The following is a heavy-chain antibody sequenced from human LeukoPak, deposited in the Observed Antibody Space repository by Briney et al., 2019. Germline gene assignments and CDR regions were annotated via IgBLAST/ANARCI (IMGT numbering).Heavy chain of an antibody. CDR1: GFTFSSSA. CDR2: ISGSGGST. J-gene: IGHJ4*02. V-gene: IGHV3-23*01. CDR3: AKNFAPYPY. Sequence: GGSLRLSCAASGFTFSSSAVSWVRQVPGKGLEWVSAISGSGGSTYYADSVKGRFTISRDNSKNTLYLQMNSLRAEDTAVYYCAKNFAPYPYWGQGTLVTVSS.